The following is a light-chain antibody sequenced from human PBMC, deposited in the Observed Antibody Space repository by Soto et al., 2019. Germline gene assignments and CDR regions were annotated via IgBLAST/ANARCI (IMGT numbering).Light chain of an antibody. CDR1: QSVSNTY. CDR2: GAS. V-gene: IGKV3-20*01. J-gene: IGKJ2*01. Sequence: EIVLTQSPGTLSLSPGERATLSCRTSQSVSNTYLAWYQQKPGQAPRLLTFGASKRAPGIPDRFSGSGSGTDFTLTISGLEPEDFAVYYCQQYGSSPPTYNVGPGTKLEI. CDR3: QQYGSSPPTYN.